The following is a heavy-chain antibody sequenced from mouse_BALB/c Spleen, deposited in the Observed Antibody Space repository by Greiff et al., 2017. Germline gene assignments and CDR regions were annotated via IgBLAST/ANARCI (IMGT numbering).Heavy chain of an antibody. CDR1: GFAFSSYD. J-gene: IGHJ1*01. Sequence: EVMLVESGGGLVKPGGSLKLSCAASGFAFSSYDMSWVRQTPEKRLEWVAYISSGGGSTYYPDTVKGRFTISRDNAKNTLYLQMSSLKSEDTAMYYCARHEHYGSSHWYFDVWGAGTTVTVSS. CDR3: ARHEHYGSSHWYFDV. D-gene: IGHD1-1*01. CDR2: ISSGGGST. V-gene: IGHV5-12-1*01.